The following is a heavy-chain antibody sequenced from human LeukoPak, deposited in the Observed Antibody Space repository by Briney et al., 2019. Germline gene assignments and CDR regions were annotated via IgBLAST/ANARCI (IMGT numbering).Heavy chain of an antibody. J-gene: IGHJ4*02. V-gene: IGHV3-21*06. CDR3: ARVNSALVVSSEGSWAGSLGFDH. CDR2: ISGSSRYI. Sequence: GGSLRLSCAAPGIPFSNYTLTWVRQAPGKGLVWVSSISGSSRYIHYSDSVRGRFSISRDNAKNSDYLQMDSLTADDTAVYYCARVNSALVVSSEGSWAGSLGFDHWGQGILVIVFS. D-gene: IGHD3-22*01. CDR1: GIPFSNYT.